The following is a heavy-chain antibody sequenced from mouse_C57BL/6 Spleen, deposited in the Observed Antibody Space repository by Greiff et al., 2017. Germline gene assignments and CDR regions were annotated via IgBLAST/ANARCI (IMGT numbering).Heavy chain of an antibody. J-gene: IGHJ2*01. V-gene: IGHV5-4*01. CDR2: ISDGGSYT. CDR3: ARDATVVGFDY. CDR1: GFTFSSYA. D-gene: IGHD1-1*01. Sequence: EVKLVESGGGLVKPGGSLKLSCAASGFTFSSYAMSWVRQTPEKRLEWVATISDGGSYTYYPDNVKGRFTISRDNAKNNLYLQMSHLKSEDTAMYYCARDATVVGFDYWGQGTTLTVSS.